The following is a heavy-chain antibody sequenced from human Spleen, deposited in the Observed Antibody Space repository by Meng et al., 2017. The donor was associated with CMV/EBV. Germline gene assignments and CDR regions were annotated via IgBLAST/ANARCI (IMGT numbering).Heavy chain of an antibody. CDR1: GYTFTGYY. V-gene: IGHV1-2*02. D-gene: IGHD1-26*01. Sequence: VQLVQSGAGVKKPGASVKVSCNASGYTFTGYYMHWVRQAPGQGLEWMGWINPNSGGTNYAQKFQGRVTMTRDTSISTAYMELSRLRSDDTAVYYCARECCSGSSHFDYWGQGTLVTVSS. CDR3: ARECCSGSSHFDY. CDR2: INPNSGGT. J-gene: IGHJ4*02.